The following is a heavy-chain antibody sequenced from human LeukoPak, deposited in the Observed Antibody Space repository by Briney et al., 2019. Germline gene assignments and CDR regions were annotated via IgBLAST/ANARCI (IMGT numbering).Heavy chain of an antibody. D-gene: IGHD3-22*01. CDR1: GYTFTSYY. CDR2: INPSGGST. CDR3: ARDGNYYDSSGPSYYYYMDV. V-gene: IGHV1-46*01. J-gene: IGHJ6*03. Sequence: ASVKVSCKASGYTFTSYYMHWVRQAPGQGLEWMGIINPSGGSTSYAQKFQGRVTMTRDTSTSTVYMELSSLRSEDTAVYYCARDGNYYDSSGPSYYYYMDVWGKGTTVTISS.